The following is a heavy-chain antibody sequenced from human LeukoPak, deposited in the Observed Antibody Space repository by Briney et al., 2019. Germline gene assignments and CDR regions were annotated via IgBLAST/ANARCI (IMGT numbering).Heavy chain of an antibody. D-gene: IGHD2-21*02. J-gene: IGHJ2*01. CDR2: INTNTGNP. Sequence: GASVKVSCKASGYTFTSYAMNWVRQAPGQGLEWMGWINTNTGNPTYAQGFTGRFVFSLDTSVSTAYLQISSLKAEDTAVYYCARDPRVVVTVKDWYFDLWGRGTLVTVSS. V-gene: IGHV7-4-1*02. CDR3: ARDPRVVVTVKDWYFDL. CDR1: GYTFTSYA.